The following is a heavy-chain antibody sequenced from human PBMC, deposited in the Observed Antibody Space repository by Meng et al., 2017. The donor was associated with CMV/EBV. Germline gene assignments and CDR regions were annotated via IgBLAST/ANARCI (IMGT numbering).Heavy chain of an antibody. CDR1: GYTFTDYD. V-gene: IGHV1-8*03. D-gene: IGHD3-3*01. Sequence: ASVKVSCKASGYTFTDYDVNWVRQAAGQGLEWMGWMNPYSGNTGYAQKFQGRVTVTRNTSISTAYMELSSLRSEDTAVYYCARTYYDFWSGYYGADAFDIWGQGTMVTVSS. CDR3: ARTYYDFWSGYYGADAFDI. CDR2: MNPYSGNT. J-gene: IGHJ3*02.